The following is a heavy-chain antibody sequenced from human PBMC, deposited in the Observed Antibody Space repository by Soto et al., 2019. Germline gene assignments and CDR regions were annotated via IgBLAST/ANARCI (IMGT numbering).Heavy chain of an antibody. J-gene: IGHJ4*02. CDR2: IYHSGST. V-gene: IGHV4-4*02. CDR1: GGSISSSNW. Sequence: SETLSLTCAVSGGSISSSNWWSWVRQPPGKGLEWIGEIYHSGSTNYNPSLKSRVTISVDKSKNQFSLKLSSVTAADTAVYYCASHPRDSSGYWYYFDYWGQGTLVPVSS. CDR3: ASHPRDSSGYWYYFDY. D-gene: IGHD3-22*01.